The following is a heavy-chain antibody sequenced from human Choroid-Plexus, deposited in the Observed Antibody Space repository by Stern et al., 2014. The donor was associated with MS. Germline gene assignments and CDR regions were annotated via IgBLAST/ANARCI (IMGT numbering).Heavy chain of an antibody. CDR2: INPNTGGT. V-gene: IGHV1-2*06. D-gene: IGHD3-3*01. J-gene: IGHJ6*02. Sequence: VQLVESGAEVKKPGASVKVSCKTSGYIFTGYYIHWVRQAPGQGLAWLARINPNTGGTKYAQKFQGRGTMSRDTSISTAYVELSSLTSDDTAVYYCARDQRGITIFGVVTDYYYLGMDVWGQGTTVTVSS. CDR3: ARDQRGITIFGVVTDYYYLGMDV. CDR1: GYIFTGYY.